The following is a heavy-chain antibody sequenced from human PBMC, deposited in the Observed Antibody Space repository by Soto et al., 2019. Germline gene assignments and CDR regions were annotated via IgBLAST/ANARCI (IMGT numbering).Heavy chain of an antibody. J-gene: IGHJ3*02. D-gene: IGHD6-6*01. V-gene: IGHV3-11*01. Sequence: GGSLRLSCAASGFTFSDYYMSWIRQAPGKGLEWVSYISSSGSTIYYADSGKGRFTISRDNAKNSLYLQMNSLRAEDTAVYYCARLSSIAAGAGAFDIWGQGTMVTVSS. CDR2: ISSSGSTI. CDR1: GFTFSDYY. CDR3: ARLSSIAAGAGAFDI.